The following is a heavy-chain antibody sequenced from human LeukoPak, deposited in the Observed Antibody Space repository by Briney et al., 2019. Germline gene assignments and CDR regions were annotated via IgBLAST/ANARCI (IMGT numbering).Heavy chain of an antibody. D-gene: IGHD4-11*01. CDR2: IDPDGSST. CDR1: GFTFSQYW. V-gene: IGHV3-74*01. Sequence: GGSLRLSCEASGFTFSQYWIHWVRQAPGKGLVWVSHIDPDGSSTNYADSVKGRFTISRDNAKNTLYLQLNSLRAEDTAVYYCAREDYSNYAPYFDYWGQGTLVTVSS. CDR3: AREDYSNYAPYFDY. J-gene: IGHJ4*02.